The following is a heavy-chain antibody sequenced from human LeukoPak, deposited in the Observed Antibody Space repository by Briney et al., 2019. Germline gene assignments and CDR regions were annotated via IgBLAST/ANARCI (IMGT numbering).Heavy chain of an antibody. V-gene: IGHV5-51*01. J-gene: IGHJ2*01. CDR3: ASRIVNNRTCYFNL. D-gene: IGHD1-14*01. CDR2: IVAGVSDN. CDR1: GYSFTRKW. Sequence: GEPLKISWKGSGYSFTRKWIGWVRQMPGKGRGWIGIIVAGVSDNSYSPSFQCQVTISADKSINTSYLQWSSRNASTTAMYYCASRIVNNRTCYFNLWGRGTLVTVSS.